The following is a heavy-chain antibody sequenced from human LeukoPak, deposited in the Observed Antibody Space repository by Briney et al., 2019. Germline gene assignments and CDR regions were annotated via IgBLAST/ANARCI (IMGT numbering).Heavy chain of an antibody. Sequence: GASVKVSCKASGYTFTSYYMHWVRQAPGQGLEWMGIINPSGGSTSYAQKFQGRVTMTRDMSTSTVYMELSSLRAEDTAVYYCAKEYRTGYSFRDDAFDIWGQGTMVTVSS. CDR2: INPSGGST. J-gene: IGHJ3*02. CDR1: GYTFTSYY. CDR3: AKEYRTGYSFRDDAFDI. V-gene: IGHV1-46*01. D-gene: IGHD5-18*01.